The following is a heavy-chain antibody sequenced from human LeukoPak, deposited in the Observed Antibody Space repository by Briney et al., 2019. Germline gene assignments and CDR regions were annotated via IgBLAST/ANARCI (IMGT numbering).Heavy chain of an antibody. D-gene: IGHD5-24*01. V-gene: IGHV1-46*01. Sequence: ASVKVSCEASGYTFTSYYMHWVRQAPGQGLEWMGIINPSGGSTSYAQKFQGRVTITRNTSISTAYMELSSLRSEDTAVYYCARGEMATIWPSYYFDYWGQGTLVTVSS. CDR3: ARGEMATIWPSYYFDY. CDR2: INPSGGST. CDR1: GYTFTSYY. J-gene: IGHJ4*02.